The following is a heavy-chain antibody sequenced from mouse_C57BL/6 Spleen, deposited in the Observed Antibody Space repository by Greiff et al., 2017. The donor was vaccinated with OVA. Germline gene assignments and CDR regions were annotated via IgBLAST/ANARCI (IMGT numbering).Heavy chain of an antibody. CDR3: ARAGTILFAY. V-gene: IGHV1-82*01. Sequence: QVQLKESGPELVKPGASVKISCKASGYAFSSSWMNWVKQRPGKGLEWIGRIYPGDGDTNYNGKFKGKATLTADKSSSTAYMQLSSLTSEDSAVYFCARAGTILFAYWGQGTLVTVSA. J-gene: IGHJ3*01. CDR1: GYAFSSSW. D-gene: IGHD3-3*01. CDR2: IYPGDGDT.